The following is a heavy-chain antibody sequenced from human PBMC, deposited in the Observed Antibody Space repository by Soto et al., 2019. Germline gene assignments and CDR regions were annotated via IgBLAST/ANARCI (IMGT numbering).Heavy chain of an antibody. CDR2: ISYDGDNK. Sequence: QVQLVESGGGVVQPGRSLRLSCAASGFTFSYHALNWVRQAPGKGLEWVAVISYDGDNKYIAESVKGRFTISRDNSKNTVSLQMNSLRAEDTAMYFCARGTTTSAFSAMDAWGQGTTVTVS. V-gene: IGHV3-30-3*01. CDR1: GFTFSYHA. CDR3: ARGTTTSAFSAMDA. D-gene: IGHD1-1*01. J-gene: IGHJ6*02.